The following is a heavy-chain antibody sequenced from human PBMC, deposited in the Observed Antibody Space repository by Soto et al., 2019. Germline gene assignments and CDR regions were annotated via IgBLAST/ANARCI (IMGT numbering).Heavy chain of an antibody. CDR2: IYSGGGR. CDR1: GFTVTSNY. CDR3: ARDWAYSTTQEFDS. J-gene: IGHJ4*02. V-gene: IGHV3-66*01. Sequence: EVQLVESGGGLVRPGGSLRLSCAASGFTVTSNYMSWVRQAPGKGLEWVSVIYSGGGRYYADSVNGRFTISRDNSKNTLSLHMNSLRVEDTAVQYCARDWAYSTTQEFDSWGQGTLVTVSS. D-gene: IGHD5-12*01.